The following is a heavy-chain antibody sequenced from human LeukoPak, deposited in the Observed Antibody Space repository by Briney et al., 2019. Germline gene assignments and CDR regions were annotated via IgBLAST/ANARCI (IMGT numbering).Heavy chain of an antibody. Sequence: PSETLSLTCAVYGGSFSGYYWSWIRRPPGKGLEWIGSIYYSGSTYYNPSPKSRVTISVDTSKNQFSLKLSSVTAADTAVYYCARFSSGWDQSDYWGQGTLVTVSS. J-gene: IGHJ4*02. CDR2: IYYSGST. CDR3: ARFSSGWDQSDY. CDR1: GGSFSGYY. V-gene: IGHV4-34*01. D-gene: IGHD6-19*01.